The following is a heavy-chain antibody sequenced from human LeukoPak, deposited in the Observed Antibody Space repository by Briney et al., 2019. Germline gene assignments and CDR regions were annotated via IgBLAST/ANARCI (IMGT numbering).Heavy chain of an antibody. CDR3: ARVLRYFDWLEGYYMDV. J-gene: IGHJ6*03. D-gene: IGHD3-9*01. CDR1: GFTFSSYS. Sequence: GGSLRLSCAASGFTFSSYSMNWVRQAPGKGLEWVSYISSSSSTIYYADSVKGRFTISRDNAKNSLYPQMNSLRAEDTAVYYCARVLRYFDWLEGYYMDVWGKGTTVTVSS. CDR2: ISSSSSTI. V-gene: IGHV3-48*01.